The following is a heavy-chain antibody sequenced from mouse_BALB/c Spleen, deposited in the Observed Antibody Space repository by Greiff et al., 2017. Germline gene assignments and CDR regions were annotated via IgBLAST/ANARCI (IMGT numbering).Heavy chain of an antibody. D-gene: IGHD2-4*01. CDR1: GYTFTSYW. J-gene: IGHJ2*01. V-gene: IGHV1-5*01. CDR2: IYPGNSDT. CDR3: TRSTMITAWGYY. Sequence: VQLQQSGTVLARPGASVKMSCKASGYTFTSYWVHWVNQRPGQGLEWIGAIYPGNSDTSYNQKFKGKAKLTAVTSTSTAYMKLSSLTNEDSAVYYCTRSTMITAWGYYWGQGTTLTVSS.